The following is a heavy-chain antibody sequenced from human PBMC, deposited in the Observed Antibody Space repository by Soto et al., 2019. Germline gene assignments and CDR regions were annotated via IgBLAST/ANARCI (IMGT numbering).Heavy chain of an antibody. D-gene: IGHD6-6*01. J-gene: IGHJ4*02. V-gene: IGHV1-18*04. CDR2: ISGYNGNT. Sequence: ASVKVSCKASGYTFASYGINWVRQAPGQGLEWMGWISGYNGNTKYAQKFRGRVTMTTDTSTSTAYMELRSLRSDDTALYYCARDGIAARPTPDYWGQGTLVTVSS. CDR1: GYTFASYG. CDR3: ARDGIAARPTPDY.